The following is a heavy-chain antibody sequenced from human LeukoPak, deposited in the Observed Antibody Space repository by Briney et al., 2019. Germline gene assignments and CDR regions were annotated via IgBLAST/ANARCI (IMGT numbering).Heavy chain of an antibody. Sequence: GGSLRLSCAASGFTFSTYSMNWVRQAPGKGLEWVSYVSGSGTISYADSMKGRFTISRDNAKNSLYLQLTSLRAEDTAVYYCARILYGSGSYGAFDYWGQGTLVTVSS. D-gene: IGHD3-10*01. CDR2: VSGSGTI. CDR1: GFTFSTYS. V-gene: IGHV3-48*04. J-gene: IGHJ4*02. CDR3: ARILYGSGSYGAFDY.